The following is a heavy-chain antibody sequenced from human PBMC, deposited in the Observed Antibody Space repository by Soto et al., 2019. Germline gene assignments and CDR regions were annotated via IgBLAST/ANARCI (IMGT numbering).Heavy chain of an antibody. V-gene: IGHV3-30*03. J-gene: IGHJ4*02. CDR1: GSTLSNNG. CDR3: ARDPKRRDGYNFDS. D-gene: IGHD5-12*01. Sequence: LRLSCAASGSTLSNNGMHWVRQAPGKGPEWVAVISYDGSNKYYADSVKGRFTISRDNSKKVLFLQMSGLRVDDTAVYYCARDPKRRDGYNFDSWGRGALVTVSS. CDR2: ISYDGSNK.